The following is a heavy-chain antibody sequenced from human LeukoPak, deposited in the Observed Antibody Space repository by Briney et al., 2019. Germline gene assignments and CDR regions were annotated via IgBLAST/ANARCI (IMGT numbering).Heavy chain of an antibody. CDR1: GGSISSGGYY. V-gene: IGHV4-31*03. Sequence: SETLSLTCTVSGGSISSGGYYWSWIRQHPGKGPEWIGYIYYSGSTYYNPSLKSRVTISVDTSKNQFSLKLSSVTAADTAVYYCARADSSSWYFDYWGQGTLVTVSS. CDR3: ARADSSSWYFDY. CDR2: IYYSGST. J-gene: IGHJ4*02. D-gene: IGHD6-13*01.